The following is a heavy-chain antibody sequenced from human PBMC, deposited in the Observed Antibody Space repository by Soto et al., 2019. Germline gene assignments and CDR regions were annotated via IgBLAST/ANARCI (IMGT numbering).Heavy chain of an antibody. CDR1: GGSISSYY. D-gene: IGHD6-19*01. CDR2: IYYSGST. V-gene: IGHV4-59*01. CDR3: ARGGAVAGRYNWFDP. Sequence: SSETLSLTCTVSGGSISSYYWSWIRQPPGKGLEWIGYIYYSGSTNYNPSLKSRVTISVDTSKNQFSLKLSSVTAADTAVYYCARGGAVAGRYNWFDPWGQGTLVTVSS. J-gene: IGHJ5*02.